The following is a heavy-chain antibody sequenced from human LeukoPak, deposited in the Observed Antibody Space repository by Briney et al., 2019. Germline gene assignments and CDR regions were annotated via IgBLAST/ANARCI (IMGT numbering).Heavy chain of an antibody. V-gene: IGHV3-9*01. CDR3: AKDRADYGDYIGYLDY. D-gene: IGHD4-17*01. Sequence: GGSLRLSCAASGFTFXDYAMHXVRXVPXXXXXXVSXXXWNSGNIGYADSVKGRFTISRDNAKNSLYLQMNSLRTEDAALYYCAKDRADYGDYIGYLDYWGQGTLVTASS. CDR1: GFTFXDYA. J-gene: IGHJ4*02. CDR2: XXWNSGNI.